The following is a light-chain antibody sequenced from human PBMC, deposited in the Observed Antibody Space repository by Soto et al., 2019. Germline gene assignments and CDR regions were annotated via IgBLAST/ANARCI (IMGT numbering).Light chain of an antibody. CDR2: DAF. V-gene: IGKV3-11*01. CDR3: QQRSNLAWT. CDR1: QSVRNQ. Sequence: EIVLTQSPATLSLSPGERATLSCRASQSVRNQLAWYQQKPGQAPRLLIYDAFNRATGIPGRFSGSGSGTDFTLTISSLEPEDFAVYCCQQRSNLAWTFGQGTEVEIK. J-gene: IGKJ1*01.